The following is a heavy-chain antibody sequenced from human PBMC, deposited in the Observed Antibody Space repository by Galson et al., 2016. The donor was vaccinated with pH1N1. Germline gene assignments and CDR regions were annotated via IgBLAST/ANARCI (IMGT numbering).Heavy chain of an antibody. CDR2: ISASGAST. V-gene: IGHV3-23*01. D-gene: IGHD3-22*01. CDR1: GFTFSVFA. CDR3: VKYDSSGYYYGRLAN. Sequence: SLRLSCAASGFTFSVFAMCWVRQAPGKGLEWVSGISASGASTHFADSVKGRLTISRDNSKNALYLEMNSLTGEDTAFYYCVKYDSSGYYYGRLANWGQGTLVTVSS. J-gene: IGHJ4*02.